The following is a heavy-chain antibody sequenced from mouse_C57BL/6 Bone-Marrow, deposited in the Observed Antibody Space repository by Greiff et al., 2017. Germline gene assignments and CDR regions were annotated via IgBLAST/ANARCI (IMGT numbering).Heavy chain of an antibody. J-gene: IGHJ1*03. D-gene: IGHD1-1*01. V-gene: IGHV6-6*01. CDR2: IRNKANNHAT. CDR3: TRPPITTVVATFYWYFDV. Sequence: EVQGVESGGGLVQPGGSMKLSCAASGFTFSDAWMDWVRQSPEKGLEWVAEIRNKANNHATYYAESVKGRFTISRDDSKSSVYLQMNSLRAEDTGMYYCTRPPITTVVATFYWYFDVWGTGTTVTVSS. CDR1: GFTFSDAW.